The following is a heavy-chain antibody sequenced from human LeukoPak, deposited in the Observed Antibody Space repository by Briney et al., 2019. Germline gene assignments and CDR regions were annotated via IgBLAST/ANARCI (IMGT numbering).Heavy chain of an antibody. D-gene: IGHD3-22*01. CDR3: AKETVVYDSSESFDY. J-gene: IGHJ4*02. CDR1: GGTFSGYA. CDR2: IIPIFGTA. V-gene: IGHV1-69*05. Sequence: SVKVSCKASGGTFSGYAISWVRQAPGQGVECMVGIIPIFGTANYAQKFQGRVTINTDESTSTACMQLSSLRSEDTAVYYCAKETVVYDSSESFDYWGQGTLVTVSS.